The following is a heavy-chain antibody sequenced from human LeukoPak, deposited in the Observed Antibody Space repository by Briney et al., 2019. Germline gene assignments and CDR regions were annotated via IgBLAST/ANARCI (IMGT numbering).Heavy chain of an antibody. CDR3: ARDGNGSGSYIRGYFDY. Sequence: SETLSLTCTVSGGSISSHYWSWIRQPPGKGLEWIGYIYYSGSTNYNPSLKSRVTISVDTSKNQLSLKLSSVTAADTAVYYCARDGNGSGSYIRGYFDYWGQGTLVTVSS. CDR1: GGSISSHY. J-gene: IGHJ4*02. D-gene: IGHD3-10*01. V-gene: IGHV4-59*11. CDR2: IYYSGST.